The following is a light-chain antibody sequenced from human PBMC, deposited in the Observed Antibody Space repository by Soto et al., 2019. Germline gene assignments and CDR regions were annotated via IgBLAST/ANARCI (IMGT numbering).Light chain of an antibody. J-gene: IGLJ2*01. CDR2: EVN. V-gene: IGLV2-11*01. CDR3: SSYAGRNNFVV. Sequence: QSVLTQPRSVSGSPGQSVTLSCAGTSSDVGGYNFVSWYQQHPGKAPRLLIYEVNKRPSGVPGRFSGSKSDNTASLTVSGLQGDDEADYYCSSYAGRNNFVVFGGGTKVTVL. CDR1: SSDVGGYNF.